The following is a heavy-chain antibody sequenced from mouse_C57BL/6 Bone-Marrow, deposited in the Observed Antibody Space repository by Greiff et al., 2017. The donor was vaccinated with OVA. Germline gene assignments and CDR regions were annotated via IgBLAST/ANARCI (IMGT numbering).Heavy chain of an antibody. D-gene: IGHD1-1*01. J-gene: IGHJ2*01. CDR1: GYTFTSYW. CDR2: IYPGSGST. Sequence: QVQLQQPGAELVKPGASVKMSCKASGYTFTSYWITWVKQRPGQGLEWIGDIYPGSGSTNYNEKFKSKVTLTVDTSSNTAYVKLSSLTSEESEVYCSASHYSSCYGDWGQGTTLTVSS. V-gene: IGHV1-55*01. CDR3: ASHYSSCYGD.